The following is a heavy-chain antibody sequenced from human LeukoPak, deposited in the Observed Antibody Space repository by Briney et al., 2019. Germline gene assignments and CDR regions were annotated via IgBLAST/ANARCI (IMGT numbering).Heavy chain of an antibody. D-gene: IGHD6-19*01. Sequence: PGGSLRLSCVVSGFTFSSYAMTWVRQAPGKGLEWISLISGRGGSTYYSDSVKGRFTISRDNSKNTLYLQMNSLRAEDTAVYYCAKDLAVTPNLFDYWGQGTLVTVSS. J-gene: IGHJ4*02. V-gene: IGHV3-23*01. CDR2: ISGRGGST. CDR3: AKDLAVTPNLFDY. CDR1: GFTFSSYA.